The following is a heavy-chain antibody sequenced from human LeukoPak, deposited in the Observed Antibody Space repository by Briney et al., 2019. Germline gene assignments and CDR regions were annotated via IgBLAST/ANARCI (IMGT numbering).Heavy chain of an antibody. CDR3: ASGQFLVSNDY. Sequence: SETLSLTCTVSGGSIRSSYYYWGWIRQPPGKGLEWIGSIYDSGSTYYNPSLKSRVTISVDTSKNQFSLRLSSVTAADTAVYYCASGQFLVSNDYWGQGILVTVSS. V-gene: IGHV4-39*07. CDR1: GGSIRSSYYY. J-gene: IGHJ4*02. D-gene: IGHD5/OR15-5a*01. CDR2: IYDSGST.